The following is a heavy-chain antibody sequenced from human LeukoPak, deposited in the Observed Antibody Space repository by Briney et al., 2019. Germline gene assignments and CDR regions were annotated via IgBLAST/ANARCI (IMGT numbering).Heavy chain of an antibody. CDR1: GFTFSAYP. Sequence: GGSLRLSCAASGFTFSAYPFHWVRQAPGKGLEWVAAISTDAYYKYHGDSVRGRFAISRDNYMNSLYLQLNGLRAEDTAVYYCARSVFPGRWYFDLWGRGTLVTVSS. CDR3: ARSVFPGRWYFDL. CDR2: ISTDAYYK. D-gene: IGHD3-10*02. V-gene: IGHV3-30*09. J-gene: IGHJ2*01.